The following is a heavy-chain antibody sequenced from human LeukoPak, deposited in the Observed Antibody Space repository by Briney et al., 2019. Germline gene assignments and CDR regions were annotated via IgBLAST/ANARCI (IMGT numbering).Heavy chain of an antibody. V-gene: IGHV3-73*01. Sequence: AGGSLKLSCAASGFTFSGSAMHWVRQASGKGLEWVGRIRSKANSYATAYAASVKGRFTISRDDSKNTAYLQMNSPKTEDTAVYYCTSTLGYCSGGSCYPQHWGQGTLVTVSS. D-gene: IGHD2-15*01. J-gene: IGHJ1*01. CDR3: TSTLGYCSGGSCYPQH. CDR1: GFTFSGSA. CDR2: IRSKANSYAT.